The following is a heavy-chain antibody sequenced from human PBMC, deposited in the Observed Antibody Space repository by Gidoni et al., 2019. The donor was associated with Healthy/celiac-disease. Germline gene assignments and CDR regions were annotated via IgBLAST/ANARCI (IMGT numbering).Heavy chain of an antibody. D-gene: IGHD3-10*01. J-gene: IGHJ4*02. CDR2: ISAYNCNT. V-gene: IGHV1-18*01. Sequence: QVQLVQSGADVKKPGASVKVSCTASGYTFTSYGISWVRQAPGQGLEWLGWISAYNCNTNYAQKLQGRVTMTTDTATSTAYSELRSLRSDDTAVYYCARDEHYYGSGSYGYWGQGTLVTVSS. CDR3: ARDEHYYGSGSYGY. CDR1: GYTFTSYG.